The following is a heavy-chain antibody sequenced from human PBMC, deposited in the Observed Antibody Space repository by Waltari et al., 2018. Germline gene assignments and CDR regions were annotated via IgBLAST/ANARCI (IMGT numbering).Heavy chain of an antibody. D-gene: IGHD4-17*01. V-gene: IGHV3-23*01. CDR2: ISGSGGST. J-gene: IGHJ4*02. CDR1: GFTFRSYA. Sequence: EVQLLESGGGLVQPGGSLRLSCAASGFTFRSYALRCVRQAPGKGLEWVSAISGSGGSTYYADSVKGRFTISRDNSKNTLYLQMNSLRAEDTAVYYCAKGQPFGMTTVTIDYWGQGTLVTVSS. CDR3: AKGQPFGMTTVTIDY.